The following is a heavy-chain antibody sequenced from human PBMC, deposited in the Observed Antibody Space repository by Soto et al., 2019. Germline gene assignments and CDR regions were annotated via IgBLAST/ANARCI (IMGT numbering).Heavy chain of an antibody. CDR2: ISAYNGNT. V-gene: IGHV1-18*04. Sequence: GASVKVSCKASGYTFTSYGISWVRQAPGQGLEWMGWISAYNGNTNYAQKLQGRVTMTTDTSTSTAYMELRSLRSDDTAVYYCARAPCSSRWLYYYYGMDVWGQGTTVTVSS. CDR1: GYTFTSYG. D-gene: IGHD6-13*01. J-gene: IGHJ6*02. CDR3: ARAPCSSRWLYYYYGMDV.